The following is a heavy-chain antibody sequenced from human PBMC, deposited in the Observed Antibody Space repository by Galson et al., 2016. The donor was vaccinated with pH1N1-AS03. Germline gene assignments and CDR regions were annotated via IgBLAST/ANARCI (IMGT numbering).Heavy chain of an antibody. D-gene: IGHD1-26*01. CDR3: VTDGSFGSTIEH. CDR1: GFTFSKTG. V-gene: IGHV3-21*01. J-gene: IGHJ4*02. Sequence: SLRLSCAASGFTFSKTGMNWVRQAPGKGPEWVSSIDEGGSHPYSADSLQGRFTISRDNTKSSLFLHMNSLRAEDTAVYYCVTDGSFGSTIEHWGQGTLVTVSS. CDR2: IDEGGSHP.